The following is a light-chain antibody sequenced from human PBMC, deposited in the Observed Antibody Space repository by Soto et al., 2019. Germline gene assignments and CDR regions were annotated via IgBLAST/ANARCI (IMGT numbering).Light chain of an antibody. CDR1: QGVSSS. CDR2: AAT. V-gene: IGKV1-9*01. J-gene: IGKJ4*01. Sequence: IQLTQSPPSLSASVGDRVTITCRASQGVSSSLAWYHQQPGKAPKLLIYAATTLQSGVPSRFSGSGSGTEFTLTISSLQPDDFATYYCQQSYSTPLTFGGGTKVDI. CDR3: QQSYSTPLT.